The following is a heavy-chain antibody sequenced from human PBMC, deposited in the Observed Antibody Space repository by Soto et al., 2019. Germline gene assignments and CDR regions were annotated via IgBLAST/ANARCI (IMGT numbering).Heavy chain of an antibody. CDR2: ISAYNGNT. J-gene: IGHJ6*02. CDR3: AVRYYYDSSGARPEGRYYYYGMDV. V-gene: IGHV1-18*04. CDR1: GYTFTSYG. D-gene: IGHD3-22*01. Sequence: ASVKVSCKASGYTFTSYGISWVRQAPGQGLEWMGWISAYNGNTNYAQKLQGRVTMTTDTSTSTAYMELRSLRSDDTAVYYCAVRYYYDSSGARPEGRYYYYGMDVWDQGTTVTVSS.